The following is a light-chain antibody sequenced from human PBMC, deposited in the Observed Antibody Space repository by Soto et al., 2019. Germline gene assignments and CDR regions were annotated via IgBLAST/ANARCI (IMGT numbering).Light chain of an antibody. Sequence: QSALTQPTSVSGSPGQSITISCTGNHNDSGTYDYVSWYQQHPGRAPRLLIHGVTTRPSGISGRFSASKSGLTASLTISGLQPEDEADYYCSSFTSNRIYVFGPGTKLTVL. CDR1: HNDSGTYDY. J-gene: IGLJ1*01. CDR2: GVT. CDR3: SSFTSNRIYV. V-gene: IGLV2-14*03.